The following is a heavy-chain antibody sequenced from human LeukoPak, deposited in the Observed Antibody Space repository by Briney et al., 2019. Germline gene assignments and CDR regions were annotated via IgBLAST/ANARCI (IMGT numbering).Heavy chain of an antibody. CDR2: INHSGST. Sequence: TSETLSLTCAVYGGSFSGYYWSWIRQPPGKGLEWIGVINHSGSTNYNPSLKSRVTISVDTSKNQFSLKLSSVTAADTAVYYCASYGGSGTPYYFDYWGQGTLVTVSS. CDR3: ASYGGSGTPYYFDY. J-gene: IGHJ4*02. D-gene: IGHD3-10*01. CDR1: GGSFSGYY. V-gene: IGHV4-34*01.